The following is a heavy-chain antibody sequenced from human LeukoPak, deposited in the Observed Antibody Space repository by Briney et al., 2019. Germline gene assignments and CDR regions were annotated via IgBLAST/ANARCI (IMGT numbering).Heavy chain of an antibody. D-gene: IGHD3-22*01. CDR1: GGSISSYY. V-gene: IGHV4-59*01. CDR2: IYYSGST. J-gene: IGHJ4*02. Sequence: SETLSLTCTVSGGSISSYYWSWIRQPPGKGLEWIGYIYYSGSTNYNPSLKSRVTISVDTSKNQFSLKLCSVTAADTAVYYCARSQWLLPTSFFDYWGQGTLVTVSS. CDR3: ARSQWLLPTSFFDY.